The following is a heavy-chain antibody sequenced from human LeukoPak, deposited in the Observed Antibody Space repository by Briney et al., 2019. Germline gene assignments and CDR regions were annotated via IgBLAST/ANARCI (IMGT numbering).Heavy chain of an antibody. CDR3: ARGSSSGWPDYFDY. V-gene: IGHV3-74*01. D-gene: IGHD6-19*01. Sequence: GGSLRLSCAASGFSLDNYWMQWVRLAPGKGLEWVSRINADGRNTPYADSVKGRFTISRDNAKNTLYLQMSSLRAEDTAVYYCARGSSSGWPDYFDYWGRGTLVTVSS. CDR2: INADGRNT. J-gene: IGHJ4*02. CDR1: GFSLDNYW.